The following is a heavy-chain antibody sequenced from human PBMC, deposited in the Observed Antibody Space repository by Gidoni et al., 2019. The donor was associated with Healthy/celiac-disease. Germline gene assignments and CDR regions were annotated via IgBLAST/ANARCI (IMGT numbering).Heavy chain of an antibody. Sequence: EVQLVESGGGLVKPGGSLRLSCAASGFTFSSYSMNWVRQAPGKGLEWVSSISSSSSYIYYADSVKGRFTISRDNAKNSLYLQMNSLRAEDTAVYYCARLSMVVAATRTGEDYWGQGTLVTVSS. J-gene: IGHJ4*02. CDR2: ISSSSSYI. D-gene: IGHD2-15*01. CDR1: GFTFSSYS. V-gene: IGHV3-21*01. CDR3: ARLSMVVAATRTGEDY.